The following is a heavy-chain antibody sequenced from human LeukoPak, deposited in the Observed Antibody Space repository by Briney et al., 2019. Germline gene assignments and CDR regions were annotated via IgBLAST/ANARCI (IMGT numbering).Heavy chain of an antibody. CDR3: ARVLGDVDTAMAFDY. CDR2: IWYDGSNK. V-gene: IGHV3-33*01. D-gene: IGHD5-18*01. J-gene: IGHJ4*02. Sequence: GGSLRLSCAASGFTFSSYGMHWVRQAPGKGLEWVAVIWYDGSNKYYADSVKGRFTIPRDNSKNTLYLQMNSLRAEDTAVYYCARVLGDVDTAMAFDYWGQGTLVTVSS. CDR1: GFTFSSYG.